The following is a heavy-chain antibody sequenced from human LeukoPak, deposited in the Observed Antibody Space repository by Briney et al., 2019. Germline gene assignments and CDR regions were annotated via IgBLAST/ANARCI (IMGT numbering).Heavy chain of an antibody. CDR2: IIPIFGTA. D-gene: IGHD2-2*01. J-gene: IGHJ4*02. V-gene: IGHV1-69*05. CDR3: AVSQDIVVVPAATPNDY. CDR1: GGTFSSYA. Sequence: ASVKVSCKASGGTFSSYAISWVRQAPGQVLEWMGGIIPIFGTANYAQKFQGRVTITTDESTSTAYMELSSLRSEDTAVYYCAVSQDIVVVPAATPNDYWGQGTLVTVSS.